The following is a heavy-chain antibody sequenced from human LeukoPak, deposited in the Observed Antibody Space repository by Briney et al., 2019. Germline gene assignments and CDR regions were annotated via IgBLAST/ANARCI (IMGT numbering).Heavy chain of an antibody. CDR2: ICYSGST. CDR1: GGSISSSSDY. D-gene: IGHD1-1*01. CDR3: ARLPPGTFDY. V-gene: IGHV4-39*01. Sequence: SETLTLTCTVSGGSISSSSDYWGWTRQPPGKGLGWIGTICYSGSTYYNPSLKSRVSISVDTSKNQFSLKLSSVTAADTAVYYCARLPPGTFDYWGQGTRVTVSS. J-gene: IGHJ4*02.